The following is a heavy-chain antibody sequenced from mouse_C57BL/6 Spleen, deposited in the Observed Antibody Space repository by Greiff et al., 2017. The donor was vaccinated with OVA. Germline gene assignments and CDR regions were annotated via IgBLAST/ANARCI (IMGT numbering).Heavy chain of an antibody. CDR1: GYTFTSYW. D-gene: IGHD1-1*01. CDR2: IDPSDSYT. V-gene: IGHV1-69*01. J-gene: IGHJ2*01. CDR3: ARGYYYGSSPCFDY. Sequence: VQLQQPGAELVMPGASVKLSCKASGYTFTSYWMHWVKQRPGQGLEWIGEIDPSDSYTNYNQKFKGKSTLTVDKSSSTAYMQLSSLTSEDSAVYYCARGYYYGSSPCFDYWGQGTTLTVSS.